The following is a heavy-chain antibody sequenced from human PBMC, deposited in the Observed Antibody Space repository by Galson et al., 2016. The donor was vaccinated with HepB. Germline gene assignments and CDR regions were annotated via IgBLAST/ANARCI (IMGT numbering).Heavy chain of an antibody. Sequence: TLSLTCSVSGVSVTSHYWSWVRHHPGKGLEWIGYIGYSGDLLYNPSLKGRVVISLEASTNRFYLKLTSVTVADTAVYCCARASHYNILTGLDTWGQGTLLSVSS. CDR2: IGYSGDL. CDR3: ARASHYNILTGLDT. CDR1: GVSVTSHY. J-gene: IGHJ5*02. D-gene: IGHD3-9*01. V-gene: IGHV4-31*03.